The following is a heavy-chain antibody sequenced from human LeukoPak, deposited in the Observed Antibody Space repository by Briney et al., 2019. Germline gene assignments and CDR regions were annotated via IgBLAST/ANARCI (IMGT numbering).Heavy chain of an antibody. CDR2: IKEDGTET. J-gene: IGHJ4*02. Sequence: GGSLRLSCAASGFMFSSNWMSWVRLAPGKGLEWVANIKEDGTETYCVDSVKGRFTISRDNAKNSLYLQMNSLRAEDTAVYYCARELVGYYFDYWGQGTLVTVSS. D-gene: IGHD3-10*01. V-gene: IGHV3-7*03. CDR3: ARELVGYYFDY. CDR1: GFMFSSNW.